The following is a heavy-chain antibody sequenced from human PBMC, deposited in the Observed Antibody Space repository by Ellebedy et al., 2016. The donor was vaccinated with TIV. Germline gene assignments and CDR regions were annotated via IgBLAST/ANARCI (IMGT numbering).Heavy chain of an antibody. CDR3: ARLPGEDSRGYYFYH. V-gene: IGHV4-4*08. J-gene: IGHJ4*02. CDR1: GTVIRRFY. Sequence: MPSETLSLTCSVSGTVIRRFYWSWIRQPPGKGLEWIGDIYSSQSTNSNPSLKSRVTISVDTSKNQFSLRLRSVTAADTAVYYCARLPGEDSRGYYFYHWGQGTLVTVSS. D-gene: IGHD3-22*01. CDR2: IYSSQST.